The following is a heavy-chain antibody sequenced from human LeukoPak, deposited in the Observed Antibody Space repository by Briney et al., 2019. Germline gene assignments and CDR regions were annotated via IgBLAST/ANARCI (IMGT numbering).Heavy chain of an antibody. CDR1: GYSISSGYY. Sequence: SETLSLTCAVSGYSISSGYYCGWIRQPPGKGLEWIGSIYHSGSTYYNPSLKSRVTISVDTSKNQFSLKLSSVTAADTAVYYCARHSEQLVLLDYWGQGTLVTVSS. J-gene: IGHJ4*02. CDR2: IYHSGST. CDR3: ARHSEQLVLLDY. V-gene: IGHV4-38-2*01. D-gene: IGHD6-6*01.